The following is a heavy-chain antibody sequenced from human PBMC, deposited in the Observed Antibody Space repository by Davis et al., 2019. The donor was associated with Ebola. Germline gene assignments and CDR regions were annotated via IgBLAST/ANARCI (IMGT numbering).Heavy chain of an antibody. CDR3: ARDGGEICSSTSCFHGLDV. V-gene: IGHV1-18*01. CDR2: ISGYNGNT. CDR1: GYTFTSYG. J-gene: IGHJ6*02. D-gene: IGHD2-2*01. Sequence: ASVKVSCKASGYTFTSYGITWVRQAPGQGLEWMGWISGYNGNTNYAENLQGRVTMTTDTSTSTAYMELRSLRSDDTAVYYCARDGGEICSSTSCFHGLDVWGLGTTVTVS.